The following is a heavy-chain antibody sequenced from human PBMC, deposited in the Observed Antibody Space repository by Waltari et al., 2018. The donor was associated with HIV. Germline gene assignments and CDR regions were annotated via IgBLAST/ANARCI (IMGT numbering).Heavy chain of an antibody. CDR3: ARSVAYCSGGSCSIFDY. V-gene: IGHV4-59*01. CDR2: IYYSGST. D-gene: IGHD2-15*01. J-gene: IGHJ4*02. Sequence: SWIRQPPGKGLEWIGYIYYSGSTNYNPSLKSRVTISVDTSKNQFSLKLSSVTAADTAVYYCARSVAYCSGGSCSIFDYWGQGTLVTVSS.